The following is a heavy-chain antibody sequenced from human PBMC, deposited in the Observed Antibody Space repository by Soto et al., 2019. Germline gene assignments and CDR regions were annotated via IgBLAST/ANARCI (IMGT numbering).Heavy chain of an antibody. D-gene: IGHD1-26*01. CDR2: TSYRSKCYY. CDR3: ARGEQYSGRIFDY. V-gene: IGHV6-1*01. J-gene: IGHJ4*01. CDR1: GDSVSSNSAG. Sequence: PSETLSLTCAITGDSVSSNSAGWSWVRPSPSRGLEWLRTTSYRSKCYYEYPVSVRGQITINPDTSKNQYSLQLNSVTPEDTAVYFCARGEQYSGRIFDYWGQGSLVTVYS.